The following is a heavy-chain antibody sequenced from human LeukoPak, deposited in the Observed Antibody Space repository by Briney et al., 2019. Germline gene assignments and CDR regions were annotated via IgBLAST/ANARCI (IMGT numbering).Heavy chain of an antibody. Sequence: VASVKVSCKASGYTFTGYYMHWVRQAPGQGLEWMGWINPNSGGTNYAQKFQGRVTMTRDTSISTAYMELSRLRSDDTAVYYCARVPLLWFGESSAFDIWGQGTMVTVSS. J-gene: IGHJ3*02. V-gene: IGHV1-2*02. CDR2: INPNSGGT. D-gene: IGHD3-10*01. CDR3: ARVPLLWFGESSAFDI. CDR1: GYTFTGYY.